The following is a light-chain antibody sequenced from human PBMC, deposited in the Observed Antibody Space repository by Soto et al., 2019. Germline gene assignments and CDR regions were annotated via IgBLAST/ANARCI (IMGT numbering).Light chain of an antibody. CDR2: GAS. CDR3: QQYGSSPYT. Sequence: EIVLTQSPGTLSLSPGETGTLSCRASQSVSSSYLAWYQQKPGQAPRLLIYGASSRATGIPDRFSGSGSGTDFTLTISRLEPDDFPVYYCQQYGSSPYTFGQGTKLEIK. J-gene: IGKJ2*01. CDR1: QSVSSSY. V-gene: IGKV3-20*01.